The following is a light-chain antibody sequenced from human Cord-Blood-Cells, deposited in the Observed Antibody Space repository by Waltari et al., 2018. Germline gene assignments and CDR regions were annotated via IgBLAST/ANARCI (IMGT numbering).Light chain of an antibody. CDR3: QQSYSTPLT. V-gene: IGKV1-39*01. CDR1: QSISSY. CDR2: AAS. Sequence: DIQMTQSPSSLSASVGDSVTITCRASQSISSYLNWYQQKPGKAPKLLLYAASSLQSGVPSSFSGSGSGTDFTLTISSLQPEDFATYYCQQSYSTPLTFGGGTKVEIK. J-gene: IGKJ4*01.